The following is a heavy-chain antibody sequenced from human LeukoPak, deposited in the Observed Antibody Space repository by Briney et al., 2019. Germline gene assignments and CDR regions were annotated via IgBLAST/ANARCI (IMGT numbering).Heavy chain of an antibody. Sequence: PGGFLRLSCAASGFTFSTYVMHWVRQAPGKGLEWVALIWSNGNEKYYADSVKGRFTISRDNSKNTLYVEMNSLRAEDTAVYYCAREKVIIGITRGSFDMWGQGTMVTVSS. CDR2: IWSNGNEK. D-gene: IGHD1-7*01. CDR3: AREKVIIGITRGSFDM. CDR1: GFTFSTYV. V-gene: IGHV3-33*01. J-gene: IGHJ3*02.